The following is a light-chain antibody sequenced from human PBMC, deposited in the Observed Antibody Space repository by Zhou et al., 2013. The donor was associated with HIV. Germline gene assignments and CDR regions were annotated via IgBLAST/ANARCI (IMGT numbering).Light chain of an antibody. CDR1: QSVSNN. CDR3: QQYGSSPYT. Sequence: EIVMTESPATLSVSPGERATLSCRASQSVSNNVAWYQQKPGQAPRLLIYRASNRATGIPDRFSGSGSGTDFTLTISRLEPEDFAVYYCQQYGSSPYTFGQGTKLEIK. J-gene: IGKJ2*01. V-gene: IGKV3-20*01. CDR2: RAS.